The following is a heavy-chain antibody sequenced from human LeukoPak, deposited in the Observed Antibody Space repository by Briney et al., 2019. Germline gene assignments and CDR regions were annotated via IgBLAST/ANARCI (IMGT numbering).Heavy chain of an antibody. CDR1: GFTFTSSA. J-gene: IGHJ3*02. CDR2: IVVGSGNT. V-gene: IGHV1-58*02. Sequence: SVKVSCEASGFTFTSSAMQWVRQARGQRLEWIGWIVVGSGNTNYAQKFQERVTITRDMSTSTAYMELSSLRSEDTAVYYCAADRYGDYGDAFDIWGQGTMVTVSS. CDR3: AADRYGDYGDAFDI. D-gene: IGHD4-17*01.